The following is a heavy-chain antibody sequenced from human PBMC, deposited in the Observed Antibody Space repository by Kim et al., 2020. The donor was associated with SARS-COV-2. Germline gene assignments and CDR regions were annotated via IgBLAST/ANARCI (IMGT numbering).Heavy chain of an antibody. V-gene: IGHV3-15*01. Sequence: KGRFTISRDDSKNTLYLQMNSLKTEDTAVYYCTTDPVVINPNYYYYGMDVWGQGTTVTVSS. J-gene: IGHJ6*02. D-gene: IGHD3-22*01. CDR3: TTDPVVINPNYYYYGMDV.